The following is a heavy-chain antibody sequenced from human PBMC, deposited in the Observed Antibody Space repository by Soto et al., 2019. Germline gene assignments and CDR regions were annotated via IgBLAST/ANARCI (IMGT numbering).Heavy chain of an antibody. V-gene: IGHV1-69*12. Sequence: QVQLVQSGAEVKKPESSVKVSFKAPGGTFSTYAISWVRQAPGQGLEWMGGIIPMFGTANYAQRFQDRVTITADESTNTVYMELSNLRSEDTAVYFCASGIQLWLRRINNGYSGWGQGTLVTVSS. D-gene: IGHD5-18*01. CDR2: IIPMFGTA. CDR1: GGTFSTYA. J-gene: IGHJ4*02. CDR3: ASGIQLWLRRINNGYSG.